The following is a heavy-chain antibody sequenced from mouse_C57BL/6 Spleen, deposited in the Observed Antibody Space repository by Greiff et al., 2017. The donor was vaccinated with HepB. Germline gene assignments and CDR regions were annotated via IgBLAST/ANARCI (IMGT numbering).Heavy chain of an antibody. V-gene: IGHV1-50*01. J-gene: IGHJ2*01. CDR1: GYTFTSYW. CDR2: IDPSDSYT. Sequence: QVQLKQPGAELVKPGASVKLSCKASGYTFTSYWMQWVKQRPGQGLEWIGEIDPSDSYTNYNRKFKGKATLTVDTSSSTAYMQLSSLTSEDSAVYYCARRDEGYFDYWGQGTTLTVSS. CDR3: ARRDEGYFDY.